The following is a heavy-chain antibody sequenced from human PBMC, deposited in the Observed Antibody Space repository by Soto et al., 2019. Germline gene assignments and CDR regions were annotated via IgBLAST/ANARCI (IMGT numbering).Heavy chain of an antibody. CDR2: MSHSGGT. Sequence: SETLSLTCAVYGGFVSSGSYYWSWIRQPPGKGLEWIGEMSHSGGTHFNPSLKSRVTISVDTSKNQFSLKMSSVTAADTALYYCARVERGTATTVLAAFDIWGPGTMVTVS. CDR1: GGFVSSGSYY. V-gene: IGHV4-61*01. CDR3: ARVERGTATTVLAAFDI. J-gene: IGHJ3*02. D-gene: IGHD1-1*01.